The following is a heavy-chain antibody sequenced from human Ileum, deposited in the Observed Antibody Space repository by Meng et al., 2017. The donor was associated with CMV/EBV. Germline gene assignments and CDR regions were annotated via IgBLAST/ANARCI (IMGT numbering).Heavy chain of an antibody. Sequence: QVQIVQSGAEVKKPGASVRVSCKAYGYSFTSLCMHWVRQTPGQKLEWMGYINGGNGDTAFSPKAQGRVTITRDTSASTAYMELNNLRSEDTGIYYCARSGDPGITVTGAFDIWGQGTLVTVSS. J-gene: IGHJ4*02. CDR2: INGGNGDT. CDR3: ARSGDPGITVTGAFDI. D-gene: IGHD6-19*01. V-gene: IGHV1-3*01. CDR1: GYSFTSLC.